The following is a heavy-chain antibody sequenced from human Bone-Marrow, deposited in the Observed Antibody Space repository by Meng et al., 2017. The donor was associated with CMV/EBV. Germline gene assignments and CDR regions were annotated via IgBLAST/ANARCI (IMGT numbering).Heavy chain of an antibody. CDR1: GYTFTTHY. CDR3: ARVGAMGAFDH. Sequence: ASVKVSCKASGYTFTTHYLHWVRQAPGQGLEWMGIMNPSGGFTTYAQKFRGRVTMTRDTSTSTAYMELSSLRSEDTAVYYCARVGAMGAFDHWGQGTLVTVSS. D-gene: IGHD5-18*01. CDR2: MNPSGGFT. J-gene: IGHJ4*02. V-gene: IGHV1-46*01.